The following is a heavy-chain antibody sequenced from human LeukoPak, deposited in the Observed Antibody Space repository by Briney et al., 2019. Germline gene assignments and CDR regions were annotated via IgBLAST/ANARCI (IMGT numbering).Heavy chain of an antibody. D-gene: IGHD6-6*01. CDR3: AREGGRAVAARPWYNWFDP. Sequence: PSETLSLTCTVSGGSISSSSYYWGWIRQPPGTGLEWIGSIYYSGSTYYNPSLKSRVTISVDTSKNQFSLKLSSVTAADTAVYYCAREGGRAVAARPWYNWFDPWGQGTLVTVSS. CDR1: GGSISSSSYY. V-gene: IGHV4-39*07. CDR2: IYYSGST. J-gene: IGHJ5*02.